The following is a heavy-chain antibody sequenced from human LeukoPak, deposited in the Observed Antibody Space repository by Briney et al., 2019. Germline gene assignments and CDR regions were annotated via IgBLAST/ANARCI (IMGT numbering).Heavy chain of an antibody. Sequence: SETLSLTCAVYGGSFSGYYWSWIRQPPGKGLEWIGEINHSGSTNYNPSLKSRVTISVDTSKNHFSLKLTSVTAADTAVYYCARPDFDEMASHPYDLWGRGTLVTVSS. CDR1: GGSFSGYY. D-gene: IGHD5-24*01. CDR2: INHSGST. CDR3: ARPDFDEMASHPYDL. V-gene: IGHV4-34*01. J-gene: IGHJ2*01.